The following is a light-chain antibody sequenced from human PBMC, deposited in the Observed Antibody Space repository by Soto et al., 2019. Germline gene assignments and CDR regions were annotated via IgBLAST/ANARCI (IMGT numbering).Light chain of an antibody. CDR1: SSDVGGYNY. J-gene: IGLJ1*01. CDR3: SSYISSSTLV. Sequence: QSVLTQPASVSGSPEQSITISCTGTSSDVGGYNYVSWYQQHPGKAPKLMIYEVSNRPSGVSNRFSGSKSGNTASLTISGLQAEDEADYYCSSYISSSTLVFGTGTKLTVL. CDR2: EVS. V-gene: IGLV2-14*01.